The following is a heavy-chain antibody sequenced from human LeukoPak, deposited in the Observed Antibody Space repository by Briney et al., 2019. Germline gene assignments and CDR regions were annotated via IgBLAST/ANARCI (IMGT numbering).Heavy chain of an antibody. V-gene: IGHV4-59*01. CDR3: ARFAYCGGHCWYYFDY. J-gene: IGHJ4*02. CDR1: GGSISSYY. CDR2: IYSSGST. Sequence: SETLSLTCTVSGGSISSYYWSWIRQPPGKGLEWIGYIYSSGSTNYHPSLKSRITISVDTSKNQFSLKLSSVTAADTAVYYCARFAYCGGHCWYYFDYWGQGSLVTVSS. D-gene: IGHD2-21*02.